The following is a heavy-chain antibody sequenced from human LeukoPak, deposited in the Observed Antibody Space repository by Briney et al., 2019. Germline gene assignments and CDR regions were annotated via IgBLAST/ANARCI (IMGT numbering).Heavy chain of an antibody. CDR1: GFTFSSYS. J-gene: IGHJ3*02. D-gene: IGHD1-26*01. CDR3: ARGWELLLGAFDI. V-gene: IGHV3-20*04. Sequence: GGSLRLSCAASGFTFSSYSMNWVRQAPGKGLEWVSGINWNGGSTGYADSVKGRFTISRDNAKNSLYLQMNSLRAEDTALYYCARGWELLLGAFDIWGQGTMVTVSS. CDR2: INWNGGST.